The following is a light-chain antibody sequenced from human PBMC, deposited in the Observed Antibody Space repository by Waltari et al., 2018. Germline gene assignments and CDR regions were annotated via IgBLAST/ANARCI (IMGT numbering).Light chain of an antibody. Sequence: EIVMTQSPATLSVSPGERATLSCRASQSVSSDLAGSQPKPGQAPRLLIYGASTRATGIPARFSGSGSATEFTLTISSLQSEDFAIYYCQQYNEWPPYTFGQGTKLEIK. J-gene: IGKJ2*01. V-gene: IGKV3-15*01. CDR2: GAS. CDR1: QSVSSD. CDR3: QQYNEWPPYT.